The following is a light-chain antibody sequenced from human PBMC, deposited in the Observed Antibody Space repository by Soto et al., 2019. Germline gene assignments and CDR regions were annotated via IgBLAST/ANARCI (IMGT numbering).Light chain of an antibody. V-gene: IGLV1-47*01. CDR3: AAWDDSLSGVV. Sequence: QSVLTQPPSASGTPGRRVTISCSGSISNIGSNYVFWYQHLPGTAPKLLIYRNNQRPSGVPDRFSGSKSGTSASLAISGLRSEDETDYYCAAWDDSLSGVVFGGGTKLTVL. CDR1: ISNIGSNY. CDR2: RNN. J-gene: IGLJ2*01.